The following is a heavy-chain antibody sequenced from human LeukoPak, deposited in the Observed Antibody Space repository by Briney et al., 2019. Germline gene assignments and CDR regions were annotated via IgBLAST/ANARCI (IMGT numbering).Heavy chain of an antibody. V-gene: IGHV4-59*01. Sequence: SETLSLACTVSGGSISSYYWSWIRQPPGKGLEWIGYIYYSGSTNYNPSLKSRVAISVDTSKNQFSLKLTSVTAADTAVYYCARYGDLTGYYIGRFDPWGQGTLVTVSS. J-gene: IGHJ5*02. CDR2: IYYSGST. CDR1: GGSISSYY. D-gene: IGHD3-9*01. CDR3: ARYGDLTGYYIGRFDP.